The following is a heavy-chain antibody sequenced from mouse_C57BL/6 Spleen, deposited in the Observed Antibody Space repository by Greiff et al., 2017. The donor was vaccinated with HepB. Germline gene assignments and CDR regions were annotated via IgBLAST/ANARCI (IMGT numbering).Heavy chain of an antibody. CDR1: GYTFTSYW. J-gene: IGHJ1*03. V-gene: IGHV1-50*01. Sequence: VQLQQPGAELVKPGASVKLSCKASGYTFTSYWMQWVKQRPGQGLEWIGEIDPSDSYTNYNQKFKGKATLTVDTSSSTAYMQLSSLTAEDSAVYYCARGNPYFDVWGTGTTVTVSS. D-gene: IGHD2-1*01. CDR3: ARGNPYFDV. CDR2: IDPSDSYT.